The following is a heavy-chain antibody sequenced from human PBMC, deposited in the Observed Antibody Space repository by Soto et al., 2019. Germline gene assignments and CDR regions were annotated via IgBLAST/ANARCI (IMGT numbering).Heavy chain of an antibody. D-gene: IGHD2-15*01. CDR2: ISYDGSNK. V-gene: IGHV3-30*18. Sequence: QVQLVESGGGVVQPGRSLRLSCAASGFTFSSYGMHWVRQAPGKGLEWVAVISYDGSNKYYADSVEGRFTISRDNSKNPLYLEMNRLRAEDKGVYYCAKGGVGGGCCRGCMDVWGQGTTVTVSS. J-gene: IGHJ6*02. CDR1: GFTFSSYG. CDR3: AKGGVGGGCCRGCMDV.